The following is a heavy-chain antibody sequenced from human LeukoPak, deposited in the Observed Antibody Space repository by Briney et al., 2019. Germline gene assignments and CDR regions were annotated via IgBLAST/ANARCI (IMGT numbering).Heavy chain of an antibody. CDR3: ARPIGAYGVARVPLDY. J-gene: IGHJ4*02. Sequence: GGSLRLSCAASGFTFSSYAMHWVRQAPGKGLEWVAVISYDGSNKYYADSVKGRFTISRDNSKNTLYLQMNSLRSDDTAVYYCARPIGAYGVARVPLDYWGQGTLVTVSS. D-gene: IGHD2-21*01. CDR1: GFTFSSYA. CDR2: ISYDGSNK. V-gene: IGHV3-30*04.